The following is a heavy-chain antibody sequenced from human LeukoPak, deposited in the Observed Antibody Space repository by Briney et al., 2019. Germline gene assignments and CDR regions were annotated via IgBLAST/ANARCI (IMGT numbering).Heavy chain of an antibody. CDR1: GYTFTGYY. CDR3: AREAYDSGSFRTDYYYMDV. V-gene: IGHV1-2*02. Sequence: ASVKVSCKASGYTFTGYYIHWVRQAPGQGLEWMGWINPNSGGTNYAQKFQGRVTMTRDTSISTAYMELSRLRSDDTAVYYCAREAYDSGSFRTDYYYMDVWVKGTTVTISS. D-gene: IGHD3-10*01. CDR2: INPNSGGT. J-gene: IGHJ6*03.